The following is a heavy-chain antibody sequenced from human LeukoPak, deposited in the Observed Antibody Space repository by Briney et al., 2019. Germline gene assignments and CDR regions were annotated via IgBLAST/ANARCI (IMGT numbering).Heavy chain of an antibody. D-gene: IGHD2-8*01. V-gene: IGHV4-59*08. J-gene: IGHJ4*02. CDR2: IYYSGST. CDR1: GGSISSYY. Sequence: SETLSLTCTVSGGSISSYYWSWIRQPPGKGLEWIGYIYYSGSTNYNPSLKSRVTISVDTSKNQFSLKLSSVTSADTAVYYCARGARVYAIGEFDYWGQGTLVTVSS. CDR3: ARGARVYAIGEFDY.